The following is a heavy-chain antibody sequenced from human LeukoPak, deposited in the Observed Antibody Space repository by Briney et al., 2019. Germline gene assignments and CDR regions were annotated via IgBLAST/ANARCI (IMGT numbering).Heavy chain of an antibody. Sequence: PSETLSLTCTVSGYSISSGYYWGWIRQPPGKGLEWIGSIYHSRSTYYNPSLKSRVTISVDTSKNQFSLKLSSVTAADTAVYYCARDRLWPYFFDYWGQGTLVTVSS. J-gene: IGHJ4*02. CDR3: ARDRLWPYFFDY. D-gene: IGHD2-21*01. CDR1: GYSISSGYY. CDR2: IYHSRST. V-gene: IGHV4-38-2*02.